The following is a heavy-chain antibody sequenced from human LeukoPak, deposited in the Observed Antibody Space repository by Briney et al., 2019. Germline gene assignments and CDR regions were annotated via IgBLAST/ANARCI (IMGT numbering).Heavy chain of an antibody. V-gene: IGHV3-69-1*01. Sequence: GGTLRLSCAASGLTFSPYSMNWVRQSPAKGLEWVSSISNTNAIFYADSLKGQFTISRDNDRNSLYLQMYSLRVEDTAVYYCAREQARGGDLDYWGQGARVTVSS. CDR2: ISNTNAI. J-gene: IGHJ4*02. CDR3: AREQARGGDLDY. CDR1: GLTFSPYS. D-gene: IGHD2-21*01.